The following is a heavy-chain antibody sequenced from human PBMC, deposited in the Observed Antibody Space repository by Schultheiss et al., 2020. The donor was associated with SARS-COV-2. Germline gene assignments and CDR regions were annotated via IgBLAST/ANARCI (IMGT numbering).Heavy chain of an antibody. V-gene: IGHV4-59*01. CDR2: IYYSGST. CDR1: GGSISSYY. Sequence: SETLSLTCTVSGGSISSYYWSWIRQPPGKGLEWIGYIYYSGSTNYNPSLKSRVTISVDTSKNQFSLKLSSVTAADTAVYYCARERGTYYYGSGAFDYWGQGTLVTVSS. D-gene: IGHD3-10*01. J-gene: IGHJ4*02. CDR3: ARERGTYYYGSGAFDY.